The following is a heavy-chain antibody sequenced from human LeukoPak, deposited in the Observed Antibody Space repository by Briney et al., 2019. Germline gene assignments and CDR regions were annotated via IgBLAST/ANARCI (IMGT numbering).Heavy chain of an antibody. V-gene: IGHV3-30-3*01. CDR1: GFTFSSYA. CDR2: ISYDGSNK. J-gene: IGHJ4*02. Sequence: GGSLRLSCAASGFTFSSYAMHWVRQAPGKGLEWVAVISYDGSNKYYADSVKGRFTISRDNSKNTLYLQMNSLRAEDTAVYYCARDPDFDWLFYFDYWGQGTLVTVSS. D-gene: IGHD3-9*01. CDR3: ARDPDFDWLFYFDY.